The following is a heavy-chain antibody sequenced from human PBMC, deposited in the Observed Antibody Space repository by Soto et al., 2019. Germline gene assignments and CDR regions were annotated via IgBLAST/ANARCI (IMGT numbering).Heavy chain of an antibody. CDR2: INAGNGNT. V-gene: IGHV1-3*01. CDR1: GYTFTSYA. D-gene: IGHD3-10*01. Sequence: QVQLVQSGAEVKKPGASVKVSCKASGYTFTSYAMHWVRQAPGQRLEWMGWINAGNGNTKYSQKFQGRVTITRDTSAGTAYMELSRLRSADTAVYYCASRRSTTVPNGTAVWGQGAMVTVSS. J-gene: IGHJ6*02. CDR3: ASRRSTTVPNGTAV.